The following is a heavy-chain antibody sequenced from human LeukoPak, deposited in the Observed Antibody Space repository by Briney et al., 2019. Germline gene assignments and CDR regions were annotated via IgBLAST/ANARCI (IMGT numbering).Heavy chain of an antibody. CDR3: ARDEGGYYYDSSGSDY. J-gene: IGHJ4*02. CDR2: INPSGGST. D-gene: IGHD3-22*01. Sequence: ASVKVSCKASGYTFTSYYMHWVRQAPGQGLEWMGIINPSGGSTSYAQKFQGRVTMTRDTSTSTVYMELSSLRSEDTAVYYCARDEGGYYYDSSGSDYWGQGTLVTVSS. CDR1: GYTFTSYY. V-gene: IGHV1-46*01.